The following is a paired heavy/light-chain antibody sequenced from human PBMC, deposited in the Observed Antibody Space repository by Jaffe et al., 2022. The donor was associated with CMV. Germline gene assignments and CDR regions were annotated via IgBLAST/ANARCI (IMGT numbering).Heavy chain of an antibody. CDR2: TKSDKS. D-gene: IGHD3-3*01. V-gene: IGHV4-39*01. Sequence: QVQESGPGLVKPSETLSLTCSIAGDSVDTMNHYWAWIRQSPGKGMEWIGSTKSDKSFFNPSLKSRVAISLDVSQNRVSLKLTSVTAAETGVYYCARHRYDFWGYYGMDVWGQGTTVTVSS. CDR1: GDSVDTMNHY. CDR3: ARHRYDFWGYYGMDV. J-gene: IGHJ6*02.
Light chain of an antibody. V-gene: IGLV3-1*01. Sequence: SFEVTQSASVSVSPGQTATITCSGNGLGLKYVSWYKQKSGQSPILLIYKDDKRPSGIPERFSGSNSENTATLTISGTQAMDEAEYYCQVWDSTVPDVSFGGGTNLTVL. CDR3: QVWDSTVPDVS. J-gene: IGLJ2*01. CDR2: KDD. CDR1: GLGLKY.